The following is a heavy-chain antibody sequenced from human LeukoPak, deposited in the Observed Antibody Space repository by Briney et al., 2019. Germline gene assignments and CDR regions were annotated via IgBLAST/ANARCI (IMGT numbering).Heavy chain of an antibody. CDR3: ARDTVTSMIVVVTGPSGDY. CDR1: GFTFSSYS. Sequence: GGSLRLSCAASGFTFSSYSMNWVRQAPGKGLKWVSSISSSSSYIYYADSVKGRFTISRDNAKNSLYLQMNSLRAEDTAVYYCARDTVTSMIVVVTGPSGDYWGQGTLVTVSS. J-gene: IGHJ4*02. D-gene: IGHD3-22*01. V-gene: IGHV3-21*01. CDR2: ISSSSSYI.